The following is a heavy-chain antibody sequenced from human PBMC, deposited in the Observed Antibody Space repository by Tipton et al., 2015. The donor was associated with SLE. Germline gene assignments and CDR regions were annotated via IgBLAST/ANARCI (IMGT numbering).Heavy chain of an antibody. J-gene: IGHJ6*03. CDR1: GGSISSYY. V-gene: IGHV4-59*01. CDR2: IYYSGST. Sequence: GLVKPSETLSLTCTVSGGSISSYYWSWIRQPPGKGLEWIGYIYYSGSTNYNPSLKSRVTISVDTSKNQFSLKLSSVTAADTAVYYCARGQGPYYYYYYMDVWGKGTAVTVSS. CDR3: ARGQGPYYYYYYMDV.